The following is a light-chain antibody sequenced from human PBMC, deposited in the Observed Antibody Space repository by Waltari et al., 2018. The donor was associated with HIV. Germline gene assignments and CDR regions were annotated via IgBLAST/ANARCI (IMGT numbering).Light chain of an antibody. CDR3: ATHATTDFLM. V-gene: IGLV2-14*01. CDR1: SFETGIYNF. J-gene: IGLJ3*02. CDR2: GVD. Sequence: HSALTQPASVSGSPGQSVTISCSGISFETGIYNFVSWYQQRPDKAPRLMLYGVDYRSEVVPYRLSGSKSGDTASLTISGLQSDDEAHYYCATHATTDFLMFGGGTKLTVL.